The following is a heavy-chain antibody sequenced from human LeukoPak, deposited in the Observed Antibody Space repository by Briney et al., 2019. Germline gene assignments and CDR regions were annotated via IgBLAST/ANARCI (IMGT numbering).Heavy chain of an antibody. J-gene: IGHJ4*02. CDR2: INPNSGGT. Sequence: ASVKVSCKASGYTFTGYYMHWVRQAPGQGLEWMGWINPNSGGTNYAQKFQGRVTMTRDTSISTAYMELSRLSSDDTAIYYCATTGWGYCSGGSCYHFDYWGQGTLVTVSS. V-gene: IGHV1-2*02. CDR1: GYTFTGYY. CDR3: ATTGWGYCSGGSCYHFDY. D-gene: IGHD2-15*01.